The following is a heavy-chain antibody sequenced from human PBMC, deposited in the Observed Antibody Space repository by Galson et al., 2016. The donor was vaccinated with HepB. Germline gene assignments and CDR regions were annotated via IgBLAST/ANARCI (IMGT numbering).Heavy chain of an antibody. J-gene: IGHJ3*01. D-gene: IGHD6-19*01. CDR1: GVSIGSVGNY. V-gene: IGHV4-61*09. Sequence: SLSLTCTVSGVSIGSVGNYWSWIRQSAGKGLEWLGHIYANGTSHYNPSLKSRLAISVDTSPNQISLRLSYVTATDTALYFCAREAWLWLVKNSFDLWGQETMVTVAS. CDR2: IYANGTS. CDR3: AREAWLWLVKNSFDL.